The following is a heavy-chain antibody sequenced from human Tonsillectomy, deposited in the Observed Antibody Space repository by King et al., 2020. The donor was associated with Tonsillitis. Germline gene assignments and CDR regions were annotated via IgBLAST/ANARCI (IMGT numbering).Heavy chain of an antibody. Sequence: QLVQSGAEVKKPGASVKVSCKASGYTFTGYYMHWLRQAPGQGLEWMGWINPNSGGTNYAQKFQGRVTMTRDTSISTAYMELSRLRSDDTAVYYCAVGGVFYNWNGDAFDIWGHGTMVTVSS. V-gene: IGHV1-2*02. CDR1: GYTFTGYY. CDR2: INPNSGGT. J-gene: IGHJ3*02. D-gene: IGHD1-1*01. CDR3: AVGGVFYNWNGDAFDI.